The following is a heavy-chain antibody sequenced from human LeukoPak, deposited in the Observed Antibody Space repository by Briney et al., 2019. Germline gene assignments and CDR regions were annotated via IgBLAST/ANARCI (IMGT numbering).Heavy chain of an antibody. J-gene: IGHJ3*02. V-gene: IGHV3-23*01. Sequence: GGSLRLSCAASGFTFSSYAMSWVRQAPGKGLEWVSAISGSGGSTYYADSVKGRFTISRDNSKNSLYLQMNSLRAEDTALYYCAKDIRYDSSGYYLDAFDIWGQGTMVTVSS. CDR3: AKDIRYDSSGYYLDAFDI. CDR2: ISGSGGST. D-gene: IGHD3-22*01. CDR1: GFTFSSYA.